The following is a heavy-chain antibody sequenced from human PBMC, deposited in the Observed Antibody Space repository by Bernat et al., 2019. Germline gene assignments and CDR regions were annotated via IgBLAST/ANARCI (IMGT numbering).Heavy chain of an antibody. J-gene: IGHJ4*02. CDR2: ISANGAST. V-gene: IGHV3-23*01. CDR1: GFTFSSYA. D-gene: IGHD4-11*01. CDR3: SRDYPRTVRYYYFDY. Sequence: EVQLLESGGGLVQPGGSLRLSCAASGFTFSSYAMSWVRQAPGKGLVWVSVISANGASTYYADSVKGRFTISKDNSKNTLYLQMNSLRAEDTAVYYCSRDYPRTVRYYYFDYWGQGTLVTVSS.